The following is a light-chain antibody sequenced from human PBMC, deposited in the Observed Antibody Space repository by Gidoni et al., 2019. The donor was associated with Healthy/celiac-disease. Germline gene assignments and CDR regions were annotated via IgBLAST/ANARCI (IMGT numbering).Light chain of an antibody. CDR3: SSYTSSSTLVV. CDR1: SSDVGGYNY. CDR2: EVS. Sequence: QSALTQPASVSGSPGQSITISCTGTSSDVGGYNYVSWYQQHPGKAPKLMIYEVSNRPSGGSNRFSGSKSGNTASLTSSGLQAEDEADYYCSSYTSSSTLVVFGGGTKLTVL. V-gene: IGLV2-14*01. J-gene: IGLJ2*01.